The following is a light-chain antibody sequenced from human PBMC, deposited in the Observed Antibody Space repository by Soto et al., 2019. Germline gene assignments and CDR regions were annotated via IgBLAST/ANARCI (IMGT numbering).Light chain of an antibody. Sequence: EIVLTQSPGTVSLSRGERATLSCRASQSVSSSYLAWYQRKPGQAPRLLIYGASSRATGIPDRFSGSGSGTDFTLTISRLEPEDFAVYYCQQYGSSPWTFGQGTKVDIK. CDR1: QSVSSSY. J-gene: IGKJ1*01. V-gene: IGKV3-20*01. CDR2: GAS. CDR3: QQYGSSPWT.